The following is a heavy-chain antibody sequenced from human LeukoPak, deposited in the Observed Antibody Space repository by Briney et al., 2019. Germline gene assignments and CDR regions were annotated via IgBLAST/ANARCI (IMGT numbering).Heavy chain of an antibody. V-gene: IGHV4-61*01. CDR1: GGSVSSGSYY. D-gene: IGHD5-18*01. CDR3: ARGTYSYGPGAGY. CDR2: IYYSGST. J-gene: IGHJ4*02. Sequence: PSETLSLTCTVSGGSVSSGSYYWSWIRQPPGKGLEWIGYIYYSGSTNYNPSLKSRVTISVDTSKNQFSLKLSSVTAADTAVYYCARGTYSYGPGAGYWGQGTLVTVSS.